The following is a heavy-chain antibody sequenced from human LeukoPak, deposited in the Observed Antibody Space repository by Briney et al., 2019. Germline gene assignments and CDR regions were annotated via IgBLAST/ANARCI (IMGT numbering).Heavy chain of an antibody. J-gene: IGHJ6*02. CDR3: ARGPGCSGGSCYPLLHLYYYYGMDV. CDR1: GYTFTSYD. Sequence: ASVTVSCKASGYTFTSYDINWVRQAPGQGLEWMGWMNPNSGNTVYAQKFQGRVTMTRNTSISTAYMELSSLRSEDTAVYYCARGPGCSGGSCYPLLHLYYYYGMDVWGQGTTVTVSS. V-gene: IGHV1-8*01. CDR2: MNPNSGNT. D-gene: IGHD2-15*01.